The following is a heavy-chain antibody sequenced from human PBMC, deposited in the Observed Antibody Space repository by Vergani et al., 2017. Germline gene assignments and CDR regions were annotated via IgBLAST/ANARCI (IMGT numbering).Heavy chain of an antibody. J-gene: IGHJ4*02. Sequence: QVQLQESGPGLVKPSQTLYLTCTVSGGSISSCGYYWSWLRQHPGKGLEWIGYIYYSGSTYYNPSLQSRVTISVDTSKNQFSLKLSSVTAADTAVYYCARTRTTFDYWGQGTLVTVSS. CDR3: ARTRTTFDY. V-gene: IGHV4-31*03. D-gene: IGHD1-7*01. CDR1: GGSISSCGYY. CDR2: IYYSGST.